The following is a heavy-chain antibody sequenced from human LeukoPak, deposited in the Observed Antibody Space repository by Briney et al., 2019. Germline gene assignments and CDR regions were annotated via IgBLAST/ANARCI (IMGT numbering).Heavy chain of an antibody. Sequence: SETLSLTCAVYGGSFSGYYWSWIRQPPGKGLEWIGEINHSGSTNYNPSLKSRVTISVDTSKNQFSLKLSSVTVADTAVYYCARQADCGGDCYDYWGQGTLVTVSS. CDR2: INHSGST. J-gene: IGHJ4*02. D-gene: IGHD2-21*01. V-gene: IGHV4-34*01. CDR3: ARQADCGGDCYDY. CDR1: GGSFSGYY.